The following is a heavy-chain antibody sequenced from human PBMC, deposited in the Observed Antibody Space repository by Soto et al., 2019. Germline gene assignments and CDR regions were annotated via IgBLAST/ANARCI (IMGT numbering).Heavy chain of an antibody. V-gene: IGHV1-2*02. D-gene: IGHD2-21*02. J-gene: IGHJ5*02. CDR3: VRGGGVDVVTPTRIVLAS. CDR1: GYTFTGNY. CDR2: INPRNGDT. Sequence: QVQLVQSGAEVKKPGASVKVSCKVSGYTFTGNYMHWMRQSPGQGPEWMGWINPRNGDTDDAQKFQGRVTTTRDTSIRTAYMDLSRLTSDDMAIYFCVRGGGVDVVTPTRIVLASWGQGTLLPVSS.